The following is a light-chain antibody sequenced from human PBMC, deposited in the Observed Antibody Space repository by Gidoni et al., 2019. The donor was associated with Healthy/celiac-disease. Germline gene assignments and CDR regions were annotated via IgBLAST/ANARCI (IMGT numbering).Light chain of an antibody. V-gene: IGLV2-14*01. CDR2: AVS. Sequence: QSALTQPASVSGSPGPSLTISCTGTSSDVGGYTYVSWYQQHPGKAPKLMIYAVSNRPSGVSNRGSGSKSGNTASPTISRLQADDEADYYCSSYTSSSTLVVFGGGTKLTVL. J-gene: IGLJ2*01. CDR1: SSDVGGYTY. CDR3: SSYTSSSTLVV.